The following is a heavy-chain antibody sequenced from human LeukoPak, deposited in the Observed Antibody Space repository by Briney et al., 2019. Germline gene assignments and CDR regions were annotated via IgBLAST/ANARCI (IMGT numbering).Heavy chain of an antibody. V-gene: IGHV4-34*01. CDR2: INHSGST. D-gene: IGHD5-18*01. J-gene: IGHJ4*02. Sequence: SETLSLTCAVYGGSFSGYYWSWIRQPPGKGLEWIGEINHSGSTNYNPSLKSRVTISVDTSKNQFSLKLSSVTAADTAVYYCARHQRIQLWLLRYWGQGTLVTVSS. CDR3: ARHQRIQLWLLRY. CDR1: GGSFSGYY.